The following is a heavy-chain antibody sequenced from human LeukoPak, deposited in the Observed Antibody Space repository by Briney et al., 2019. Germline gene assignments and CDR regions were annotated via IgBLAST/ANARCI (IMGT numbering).Heavy chain of an antibody. CDR3: ARGDVCGDYVW. V-gene: IGHV1-2*02. D-gene: IGHD4-17*01. CDR2: INPYSGGT. J-gene: IGHJ1*01. CDR1: GYTFIDYY. Sequence: VSVQVSCNASGYTFIDYYLHWARQAPGQGLEWMGWINPYSGGTKYTQKFQGRVTMTRDTSISTAYLDLNRVTCDYTAFYCCARGDVCGDYVWGGEGTLVTVAS.